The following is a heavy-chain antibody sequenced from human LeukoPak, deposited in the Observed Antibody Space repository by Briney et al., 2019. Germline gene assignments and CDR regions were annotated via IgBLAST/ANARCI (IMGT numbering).Heavy chain of an antibody. CDR1: GYTFTAYY. CDR2: VKPDSGSS. CDR3: ARARVPIAVAGLYYFDH. J-gene: IGHJ4*02. V-gene: IGHV1-2*02. Sequence: ASVKVSCKASGYTFTAYYIHWLRQAPGQGPEWMGWVKPDSGSSHYAQKFQGRVTMTRETSSNSVYMDLTGLKSDDTAVYYCARARVPIAVAGLYYFDHWGQGALVTV. D-gene: IGHD6-19*01.